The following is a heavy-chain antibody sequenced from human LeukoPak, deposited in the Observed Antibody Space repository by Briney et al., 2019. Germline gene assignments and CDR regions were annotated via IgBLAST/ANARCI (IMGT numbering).Heavy chain of an antibody. D-gene: IGHD2-2*01. J-gene: IGHJ4*02. V-gene: IGHV3-74*01. CDR2: IESDGGRT. Sequence: GGSLRLSCAASGFTFSHYWMHWVHQAPGKGLVWVSRIESDGGRTDYADSLKGRFTISRDNAKNTLYLEMNSLRAEDTAVYYCARVGHCSSTACFIDYWGQGTLVTVSS. CDR1: GFTFSHYW. CDR3: ARVGHCSSTACFIDY.